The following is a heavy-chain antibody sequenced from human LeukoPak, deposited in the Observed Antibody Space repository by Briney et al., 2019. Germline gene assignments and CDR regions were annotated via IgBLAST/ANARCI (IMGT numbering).Heavy chain of an antibody. J-gene: IGHJ4*02. Sequence: ASVKVSCKASGYTFTGYYMHWVRQAPGQGLEWMGWINPNSGGTNYAQKFQGRVTMTRETSISTAYMEVSRLRSDDTVVYYCTSLRYHESSGFGYWGQGTLVTVSS. CDR2: INPNSGGT. CDR3: TSLRYHESSGFGY. V-gene: IGHV1-2*02. D-gene: IGHD3-22*01. CDR1: GYTFTGYY.